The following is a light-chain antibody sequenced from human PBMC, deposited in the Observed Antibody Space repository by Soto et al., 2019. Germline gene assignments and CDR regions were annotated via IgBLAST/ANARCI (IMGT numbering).Light chain of an antibody. Sequence: QSVLTHPPSASGTPGQRVTISCSGSSSNIGSNSVYWYQQLPGTAPKLLIYRNNQRPSGVPDRFSGSKSGTSASLTISGLRSEDEADCYCAAWDDSLSAWVFGGGTQLTVL. CDR3: AAWDDSLSAWV. CDR2: RNN. CDR1: SSNIGSNS. J-gene: IGLJ3*02. V-gene: IGLV1-47*01.